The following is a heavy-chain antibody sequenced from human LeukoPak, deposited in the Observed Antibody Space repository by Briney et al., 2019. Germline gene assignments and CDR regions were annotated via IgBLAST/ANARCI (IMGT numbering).Heavy chain of an antibody. CDR3: ARGGYSSGYHY. V-gene: IGHV1-18*04. CDR2: ISTSDGNT. J-gene: IGHJ4*02. Sequence: ASVTVSCKASGYTFTSYYMHWVRQAPGQGLEWMGWISTSDGNTNLAQKLQGRVTMTTETSTSTAHMELRSLRSDDTAVYYCARGGYSSGYHYWGQGTLVTVSS. D-gene: IGHD6-19*01. CDR1: GYTFTSYY.